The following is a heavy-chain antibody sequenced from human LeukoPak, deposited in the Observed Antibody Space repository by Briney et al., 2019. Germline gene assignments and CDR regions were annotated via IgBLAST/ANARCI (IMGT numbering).Heavy chain of an antibody. J-gene: IGHJ4*02. Sequence: PSETLSLSCTVSGGSVSSGSYYWSWIRQPPGKGLEWIGYIYYSGSTYYNPSLKSRVTISVDTSKNQFSLKLSSVTAADTAVYYCARTYDSSGYAPWDSFDYWGQGTLVTVSS. CDR2: IYYSGST. CDR1: GGSVSSGSYY. CDR3: ARTYDSSGYAPWDSFDY. V-gene: IGHV4-39*01. D-gene: IGHD3-22*01.